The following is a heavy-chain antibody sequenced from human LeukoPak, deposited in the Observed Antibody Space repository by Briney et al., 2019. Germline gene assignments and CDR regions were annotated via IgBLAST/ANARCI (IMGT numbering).Heavy chain of an antibody. D-gene: IGHD2-2*01. J-gene: IGHJ5*02. CDR3: ARGYVQWPSGWFDP. CDR2: INPNSGGT. CDR1: GYTFTGYY. Sequence: VASVKVSCKASGYTFTGYYMHWVRQAPGQGLEWMGWINPNSGGTNYAQKFQGRVTMTRDMSTSTVYMELSSLRSEDTAVYYCARGYVQWPSGWFDPWGQGTLVTVSS. V-gene: IGHV1-2*02.